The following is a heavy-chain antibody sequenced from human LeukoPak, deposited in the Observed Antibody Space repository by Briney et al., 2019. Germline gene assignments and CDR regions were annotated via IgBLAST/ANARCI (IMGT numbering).Heavy chain of an antibody. CDR3: AKDYEGNRGMVDY. J-gene: IGHJ4*02. D-gene: IGHD3-16*01. V-gene: IGHV3-33*05. CDR1: GFTFSSYG. Sequence: AGGSLRLSCAASGFTFSSYGMHWVRQAPGKGLEWVAVTSYDGSNKYYADSVKGRFTISRDNSKNTLYLQMNSLRAEDTAVYYCAKDYEGNRGMVDYWGQGTLVTVSS. CDR2: TSYDGSNK.